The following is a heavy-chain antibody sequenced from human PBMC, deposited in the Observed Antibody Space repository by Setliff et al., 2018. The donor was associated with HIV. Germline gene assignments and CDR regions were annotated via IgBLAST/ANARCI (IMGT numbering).Heavy chain of an antibody. J-gene: IGHJ5*02. CDR1: GYSFTDNF. CDR2: INAGNGDT. Sequence: ASVKVSCKASGYSFTDNFIHWVRQAPGQRLEWMGWINAGNGDTKYSQKLQGRVTITRDTSASTAHMELSSLRSEDTAVYYCVRDRFTWAYCGGACGWFDPWGQGTLVTVSS. CDR3: VRDRFTWAYCGGACGWFDP. D-gene: IGHD2-21*02. V-gene: IGHV1-3*01.